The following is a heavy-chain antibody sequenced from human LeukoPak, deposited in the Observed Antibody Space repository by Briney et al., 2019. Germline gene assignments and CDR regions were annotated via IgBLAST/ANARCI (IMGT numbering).Heavy chain of an antibody. CDR2: IYPGDSDV. CDR1: GYNFTNYW. J-gene: IGHJ6*03. V-gene: IGHV5-51*01. Sequence: GESLKISCEGSGYNFTNYWIGWVRQMPGKGLEWMGIIYPGDSDVRYSPSFQGQVTISADKSINTAYLQRGSLKASDTAMYYCARTRNYYYYMDVWGKGTTVTVSS. CDR3: ARTRNYYYYMDV.